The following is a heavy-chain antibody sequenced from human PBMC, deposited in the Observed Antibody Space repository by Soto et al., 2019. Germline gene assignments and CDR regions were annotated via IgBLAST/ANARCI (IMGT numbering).Heavy chain of an antibody. CDR3: ARAGTDFWSGYPYYFDY. CDR2: ISSSSSYI. V-gene: IGHV3-21*01. D-gene: IGHD3-3*01. CDR1: GFTFSSYS. Sequence: EVQLVESGGCLVKPGGSLRLSCAASGFTFSSYSMNWVRQAPGKGLEWVSSISSSSSYIYYADSVKGRFTISRDNAKNSLYLQMNSLRAEDTAVYYCARAGTDFWSGYPYYFDYWGQGTLVTVSS. J-gene: IGHJ4*02.